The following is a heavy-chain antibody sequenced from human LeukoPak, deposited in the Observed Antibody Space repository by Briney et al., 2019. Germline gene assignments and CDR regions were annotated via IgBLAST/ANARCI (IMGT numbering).Heavy chain of an antibody. CDR3: ARVPNWFDP. J-gene: IGHJ5*02. Sequence: GGSLTLSCVASGFTVNNYWMHWVRQAPGKGLEWVSRINAPGSDTSYAGSVKGRFTISRDNARNTLYLHMTSLRAKDTAVYYCARVPNWFDPWGQGTLVTVSS. V-gene: IGHV3-74*01. CDR1: GFTVNNYW. CDR2: INAPGSDT.